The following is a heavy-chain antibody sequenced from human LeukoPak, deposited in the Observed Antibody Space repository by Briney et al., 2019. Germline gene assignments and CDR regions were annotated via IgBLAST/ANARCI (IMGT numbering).Heavy chain of an antibody. V-gene: IGHV1-2*02. D-gene: IGHD3-9*01. CDR3: ARAGLFDEWFNS. CDR2: INPNSGGT. Sequence: ASVKVSCKASGYTFTGYYIHWVRQAPGQGLEWMGWINPNSGGTNYAQKFQGRVTMTRDTSISTAYMEVSRLRSDDTAVFYCARAGLFDEWFNSWGQGTLVTVSS. CDR1: GYTFTGYY. J-gene: IGHJ5*01.